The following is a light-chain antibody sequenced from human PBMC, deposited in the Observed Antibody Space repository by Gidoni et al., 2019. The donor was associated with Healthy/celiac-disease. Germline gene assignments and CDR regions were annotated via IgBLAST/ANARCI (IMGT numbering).Light chain of an antibody. CDR3: QQYNNWPWT. CDR1: QSVSSN. Sequence: EIVMTQSPATLSVSPGERATLSCRASQSVSSNLAWYQQKPGQAPRLRIYGASTRATGISARFSGSGSGKEFTLTIRSLQYEEFAVYYCQQYNNWPWTFGYXTKVEIK. J-gene: IGKJ1*01. CDR2: GAS. V-gene: IGKV3-15*01.